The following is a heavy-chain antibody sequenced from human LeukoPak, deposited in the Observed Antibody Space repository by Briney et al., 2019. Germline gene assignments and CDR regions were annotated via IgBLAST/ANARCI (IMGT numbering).Heavy chain of an antibody. CDR3: ARVVSSWGYYYYYMDV. CDR1: GYAFTSYD. CDR2: MNPNSGNT. Sequence: GASVKVSCKASGYAFTSYDINWVRQATGQGLEWMGWMNPNSGNTGYAQKFQGRVTVTRNTSISTAYMELSSLRSEDTAVYYCARVVSSWGYYYYYMDVWGKGTTVTVSS. D-gene: IGHD6-13*01. J-gene: IGHJ6*03. V-gene: IGHV1-8*03.